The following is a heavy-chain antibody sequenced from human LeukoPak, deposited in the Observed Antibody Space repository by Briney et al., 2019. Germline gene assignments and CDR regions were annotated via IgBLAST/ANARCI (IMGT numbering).Heavy chain of an antibody. CDR3: ARVRGGYCSSTSCSHGMDY. V-gene: IGHV3-7*01. Sequence: PGGSLRLSCAASGFTFSSYWMSWVRQAPGKGLEWVANIKQDGSEKYYVDSVKGRFTISRDNAKNSLYLQMNSLRAEDTAVYSCARVRGGYCSSTSCSHGMDYWGQGTLVTVSS. D-gene: IGHD2-2*01. J-gene: IGHJ4*02. CDR1: GFTFSSYW. CDR2: IKQDGSEK.